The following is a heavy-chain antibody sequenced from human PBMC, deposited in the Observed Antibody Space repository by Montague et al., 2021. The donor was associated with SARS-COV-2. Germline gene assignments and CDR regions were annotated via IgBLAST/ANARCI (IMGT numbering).Heavy chain of an antibody. CDR1: GGSINSSNYY. CDR2: MYYSGST. V-gene: IGHV4-39*07. J-gene: IGHJ6*02. CDR3: ARDESVLQGASKGMDV. Sequence: SETLSLTCTVSGGSINSSNYYWGWIRQPPGSGLEWIGNMYYSGSTYYNPSLKSRVTISIDTSKNQFSLKLSSVTDADTAVYYCARDESVLQGASKGMDVWGQGTTVIVSS. D-gene: IGHD3-10*01.